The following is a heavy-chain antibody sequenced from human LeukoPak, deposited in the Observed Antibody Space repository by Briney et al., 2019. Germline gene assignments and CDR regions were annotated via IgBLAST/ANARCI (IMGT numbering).Heavy chain of an antibody. V-gene: IGHV4-30-2*01. J-gene: IGHJ4*02. Sequence: SETLSLTCAVSGGSISSGGYSWSWIRQPPGKGLEWIGYIYHSGSTYYNPSLKSRVTMSVDTSKNQFSLKLSSVTAADTAVYYCARSEITLAYFDYWGQGTLVTVSS. CDR3: ARSEITLAYFDY. CDR2: IYHSGST. D-gene: IGHD3-10*01. CDR1: GGSISSGGYS.